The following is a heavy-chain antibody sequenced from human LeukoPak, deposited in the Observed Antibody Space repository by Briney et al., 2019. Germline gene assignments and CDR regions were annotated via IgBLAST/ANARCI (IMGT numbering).Heavy chain of an antibody. J-gene: IGHJ6*03. Sequence: SVKVSCKASGGTFSSYSTNWVRQAPGQGLEWMGGIIPIFVTANYAQKFQGRVTITTDESTSTAYMELSSLRSEDTAVYYCASEKRGYSNYGGYYYYYMGVWGKGTTVTVSS. CDR3: ASEKRGYSNYGGYYYYYMGV. CDR1: GGTFSSYS. D-gene: IGHD4-11*01. CDR2: IIPIFVTA. V-gene: IGHV1-69*05.